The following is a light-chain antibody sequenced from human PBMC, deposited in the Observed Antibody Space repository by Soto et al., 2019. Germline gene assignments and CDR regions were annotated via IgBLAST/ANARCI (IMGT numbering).Light chain of an antibody. J-gene: IGKJ1*01. CDR3: QQSYSTPPT. CDR2: AAS. Sequence: DIQMTQSPSSLSASVGDRVTITCRASQSIGTNLNWYQQKPGKAPKLLIYAASSVQSGVPSRFSGSGSGTDFTLTISSLQPEDFATYYCQQSYSTPPTFGQGTKVDIK. CDR1: QSIGTN. V-gene: IGKV1-39*01.